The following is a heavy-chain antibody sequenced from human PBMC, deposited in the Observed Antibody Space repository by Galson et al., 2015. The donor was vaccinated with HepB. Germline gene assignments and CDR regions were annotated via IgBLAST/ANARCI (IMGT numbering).Heavy chain of an antibody. D-gene: IGHD2-2*01. V-gene: IGHV3-7*01. CDR2: INQGGSDK. CDR1: GFTFSNAW. CDR3: ARHASSSFDD. Sequence: LRLSCAASGFTFSNAWMSWVRQAPGKGLEGVANINQGGSDKNYVDSVRSRFTISRDNAKNSLFLQMNSLRAEDTGIYYCARHASSSFDDWGLGTLVTVSS. J-gene: IGHJ4*02.